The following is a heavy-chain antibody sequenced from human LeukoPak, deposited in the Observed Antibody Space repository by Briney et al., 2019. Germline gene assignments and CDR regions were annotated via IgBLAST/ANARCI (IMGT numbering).Heavy chain of an antibody. CDR1: GGSLSGSY. D-gene: IGHD2-2*01. CDR2: INHSGRT. Sequence: SETLSLTCAVSGGSLSGSYCTWIRQSQGKGLEWIGEINHSGRTNYNPSLGRRASISVDTSKRQFSLTLTFVTAADTAVYYCARDPCSTINCPLRFWGQGTLVTVSS. J-gene: IGHJ4*02. V-gene: IGHV4-34*01. CDR3: ARDPCSTINCPLRF.